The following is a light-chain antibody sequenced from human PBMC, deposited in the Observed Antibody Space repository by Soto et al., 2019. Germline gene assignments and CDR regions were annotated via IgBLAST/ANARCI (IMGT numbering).Light chain of an antibody. CDR1: QSVSSNY. Sequence: DIVLTQSPGTLSLSPGERATLSCRASQSVSSNYLAWYQQKPGQAPRLLIHGASTRATGVPDRFSGSGSGTDFTLTISRLEPEDFAVYHCQQYGSLSWTLGQGTKVEIK. V-gene: IGKV3-20*01. CDR3: QQYGSLSWT. CDR2: GAS. J-gene: IGKJ1*01.